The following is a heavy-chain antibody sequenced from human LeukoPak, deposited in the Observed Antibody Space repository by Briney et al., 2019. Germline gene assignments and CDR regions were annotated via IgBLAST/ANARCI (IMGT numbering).Heavy chain of an antibody. CDR1: GFTFSSYG. V-gene: IGHV3-30*18. Sequence: GGSLRLSCAASGFTFSSYGMHWVRQAPGKGLEWVAVISYDGSNKYYADSVKGRFTISRDNSKNTLYLQMNSLRAEDTAVYYCAKGSYDSSGYLYHWGQGTLVTVSS. CDR3: AKGSYDSSGYLYH. J-gene: IGHJ5*02. D-gene: IGHD3-22*01. CDR2: ISYDGSNK.